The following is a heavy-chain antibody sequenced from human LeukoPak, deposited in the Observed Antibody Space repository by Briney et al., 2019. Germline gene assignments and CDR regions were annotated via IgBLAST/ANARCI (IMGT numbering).Heavy chain of an antibody. D-gene: IGHD3-22*01. CDR2: IWYDGSNK. CDR3: ARAFGASSGYSVDY. CDR1: GFTFSSYA. Sequence: GRSLRLSCAASGFTFSSYAMHWVRQAPGKGLEWVTVIWYDGSNKHYADSVKGRSTISRDNSKNTLYLQMDSLRAEDTAVYYCARAFGASSGYSVDYWGQGTLVTVSS. J-gene: IGHJ4*02. V-gene: IGHV3-33*01.